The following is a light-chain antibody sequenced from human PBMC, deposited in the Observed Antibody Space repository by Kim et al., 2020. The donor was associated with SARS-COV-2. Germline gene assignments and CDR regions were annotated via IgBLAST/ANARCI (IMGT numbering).Light chain of an antibody. CDR2: DVS. CDR3: SSYTSSSTLHYV. J-gene: IGLJ1*01. CDR1: SSDVGGYNY. V-gene: IGLV2-14*03. Sequence: ITISCTGTSSDVGGYNYVSWYQQHPGKAPKLMIYDVSNRPSGVSNRFSGSKSGNTASLTISGLQAEDEADYYCSSYTSSSTLHYVFGTGTKVTVL.